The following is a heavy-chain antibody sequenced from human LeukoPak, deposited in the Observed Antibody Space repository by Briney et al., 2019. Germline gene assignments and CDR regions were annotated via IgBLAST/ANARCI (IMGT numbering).Heavy chain of an antibody. CDR1: GFSFTDYP. V-gene: IGHV3-48*02. Sequence: GGSLRLSCATSGFSFTDYPMNWVGQAPGKGLEWISNIRTTAEGAKYAYYADSVKGRVTISRDDGKNTLYLHMNSLRDDDTAVYYCATDQRCAFDYWGQGILVTVSS. J-gene: IGHJ4*02. CDR3: ATDQRCAFDY. CDR2: IRTTAEGAKYA. D-gene: IGHD1-1*01.